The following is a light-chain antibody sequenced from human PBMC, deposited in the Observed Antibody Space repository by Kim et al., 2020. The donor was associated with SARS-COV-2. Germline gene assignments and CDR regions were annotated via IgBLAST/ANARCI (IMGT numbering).Light chain of an antibody. CDR2: AAS. Sequence: SASVGDRVTITSRATQGINNYFALYQQKPEKVPILLFHAASSLQSGPPWRFSSSASGTDFSITISILPPEVVATYYCQNYSSPPHTFGQGTKLEI. V-gene: IGKV1-27*01. J-gene: IGKJ2*01. CDR1: QGINNY. CDR3: QNYSSPPHT.